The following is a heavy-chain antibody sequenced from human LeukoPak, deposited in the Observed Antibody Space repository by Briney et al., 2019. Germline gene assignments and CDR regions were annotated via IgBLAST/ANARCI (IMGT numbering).Heavy chain of an antibody. CDR2: MNPNSGNA. Sequence: ASVKVSCKASGYTFTSYDISWVRQATGQGLEWMGWMNPNSGNAGYAQRFQGRVTMTRNNSVSTAYMELTSLRSEDTAVYYCGRPLQRGSWTQRALDYWGQGTLVTVSS. V-gene: IGHV1-8*01. D-gene: IGHD3-10*01. J-gene: IGHJ4*02. CDR1: GYTFTSYD. CDR3: GRPLQRGSWTQRALDY.